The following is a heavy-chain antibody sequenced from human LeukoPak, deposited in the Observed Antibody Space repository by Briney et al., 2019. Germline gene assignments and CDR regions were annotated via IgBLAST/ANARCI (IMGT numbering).Heavy chain of an antibody. CDR2: IRYDGSNK. CDR1: GFTFSSYG. Sequence: GGSLRLSCAASGFTFSSYGMHWVRQAPGKGLEWVAFIRYDGSNKYYADSVKGRFTISRDNSKNTLYLQMNSLRAEDTAVYYCAKDRTSVVTALDYWGQGTLVTVSS. V-gene: IGHV3-30*02. J-gene: IGHJ4*02. D-gene: IGHD2-21*02. CDR3: AKDRTSVVTALDY.